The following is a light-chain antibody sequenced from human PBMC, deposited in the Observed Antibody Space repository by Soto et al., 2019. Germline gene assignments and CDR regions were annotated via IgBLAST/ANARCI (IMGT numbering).Light chain of an antibody. CDR1: TGAVTSSYY. J-gene: IGLJ2*01. Sequence: QAVVTQEPSLTVSPGGTVTLTCASSTGAVTSSYYPNWFQQKPGQAPRALIYSTSNKDSWTPARFSGSLLGGKAALTLSGVQPEDEAEYYCLLYYGGAHVVFGGGTKLTVL. CDR3: LLYYGGAHVV. V-gene: IGLV7-43*01. CDR2: STS.